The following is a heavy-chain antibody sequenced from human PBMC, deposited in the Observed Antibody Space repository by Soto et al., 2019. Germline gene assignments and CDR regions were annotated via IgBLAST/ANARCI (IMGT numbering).Heavy chain of an antibody. CDR2: ISHDGSKT. CDR3: ENDTYVCSCRGYYVFGS. D-gene: IGHD3-22*01. Sequence: QVQLVESGGGVVQPGRSRRLSCAASGFTFNSYGIHWVRQAPGKGLEWVAVISHDGSKTNYADSVKGRVTISRDNYKDTVYLQMNSLRAEATAVYYRENDTYVCSCRGYYVFGSWGQGTLVTVCS. CDR1: GFTFNSYG. J-gene: IGHJ5*01. V-gene: IGHV3-30*18.